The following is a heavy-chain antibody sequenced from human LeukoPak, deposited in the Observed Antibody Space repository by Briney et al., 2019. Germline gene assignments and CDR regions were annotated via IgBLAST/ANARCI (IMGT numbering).Heavy chain of an antibody. J-gene: IGHJ4*02. Sequence: SETLSLTCTVSGGSISSYCWSWIRQPPGKGLEWIGFIHYSGSTNYNPSLKSRVTISVDTSKNHFSLKLSSVTAADTAVYYCARAGNYFDYWGQGTLVTVSS. CDR2: IHYSGST. CDR1: GGSISSYC. D-gene: IGHD1-1*01. CDR3: ARAGNYFDY. V-gene: IGHV4-59*13.